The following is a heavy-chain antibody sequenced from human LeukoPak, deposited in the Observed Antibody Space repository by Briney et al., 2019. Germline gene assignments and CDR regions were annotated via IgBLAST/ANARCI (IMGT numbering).Heavy chain of an antibody. D-gene: IGHD6-13*01. J-gene: IGHJ5*02. CDR1: GYTFTGYY. CDR2: TSPTSVFP. V-gene: IGHV1-2*05. CDR3: AREVGYSTSWYGRFDP. Sequence: ASVKVSCKASGYTFTGYYIHWVRQAPGQGLEWLGRTSPTSVFPNYAQKFQGRVTMTRDTSVNTVYMELSGLKSDDTGAYYCAREVGYSTSWYGRFDPWGQGTVVTVSS.